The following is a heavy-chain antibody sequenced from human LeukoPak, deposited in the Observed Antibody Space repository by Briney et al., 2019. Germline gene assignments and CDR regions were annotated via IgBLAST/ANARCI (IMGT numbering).Heavy chain of an antibody. V-gene: IGHV4-39*01. CDR1: GGSISSSSYC. CDR2: IYYSGST. CDR3: ARHDSSGYVFDY. J-gene: IGHJ4*02. D-gene: IGHD3-22*01. Sequence: SETLSLTCTVSGGSISSSSYCWGWIRQPPGKGLEWIGSIYYSGSTYYNPSLKSRVTISVDTSKNQFSLKLSSVTAADTAVYYCARHDSSGYVFDYWGQGTLVTVSS.